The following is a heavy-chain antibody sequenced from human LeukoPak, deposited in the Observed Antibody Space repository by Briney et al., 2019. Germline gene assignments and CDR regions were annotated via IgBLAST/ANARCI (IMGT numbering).Heavy chain of an antibody. V-gene: IGHV3-23*01. Sequence: GGSLRLYCAASGFTFDTHAMTWVRQAPGKGLEWVSAIRLSDGYTYYADSVQGRFIISRDTSKNTVSLQMNSLTGDDTALYYCARVAGSYSIRPFDFWGQGTVVIVSS. D-gene: IGHD1-26*01. CDR3: ARVAGSYSIRPFDF. CDR1: GFTFDTHA. CDR2: IRLSDGYT. J-gene: IGHJ4*02.